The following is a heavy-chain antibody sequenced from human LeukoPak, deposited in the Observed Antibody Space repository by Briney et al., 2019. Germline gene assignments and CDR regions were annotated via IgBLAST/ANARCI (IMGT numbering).Heavy chain of an antibody. J-gene: IGHJ4*02. CDR2: IYSGGST. CDR3: ARFDIVATSGDY. V-gene: IGHV3-66*01. Sequence: GGSLRLSCAASGFTVSSNYMSWVRQAPGKGLEWVSVIYSGGSTYCADSVKGRFTISRDNSKNTLYLQMNSLRAEDTAVYYCARFDIVATSGDYWGQGTLVTVSS. CDR1: GFTVSSNY. D-gene: IGHD5-12*01.